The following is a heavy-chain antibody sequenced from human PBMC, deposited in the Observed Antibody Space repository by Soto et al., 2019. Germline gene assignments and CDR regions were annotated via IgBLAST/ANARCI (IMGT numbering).Heavy chain of an antibody. CDR1: GGSISSSGSY. D-gene: IGHD1-26*01. J-gene: IGHJ5*02. V-gene: IGHV4-31*03. CDR2: IYFSGST. Sequence: QVQLQESGPGLVKPSQTLSLTCTVSGGSISSSGSYWSWIRQHPGKGLEWIGYIYFSGSTYYNPSLKSRVTMSVDTXKNXXSLKLNSVTAADTAVYYCARGLRELLPWGQGTLVTVSS. CDR3: ARGLRELLP.